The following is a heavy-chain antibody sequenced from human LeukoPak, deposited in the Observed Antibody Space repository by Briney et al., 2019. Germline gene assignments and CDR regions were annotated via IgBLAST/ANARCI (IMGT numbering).Heavy chain of an antibody. V-gene: IGHV1-18*01. Sequence: ASVKVSCKASGYTFTSYGISWVRQAPGQGLEWMGWISAYNGNTNYAQKLQGRVTMTTDTSTSTAYMELRSLRSDDTAVYYCARLITMVRGGYYFDYWGQGTLVTVSS. J-gene: IGHJ4*02. CDR1: GYTFTSYG. CDR3: ARLITMVRGGYYFDY. D-gene: IGHD3-10*01. CDR2: ISAYNGNT.